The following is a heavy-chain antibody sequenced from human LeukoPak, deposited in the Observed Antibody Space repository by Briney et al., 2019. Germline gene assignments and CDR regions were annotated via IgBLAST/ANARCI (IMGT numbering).Heavy chain of an antibody. CDR2: IYPGDSDT. V-gene: IGHV5-51*01. D-gene: IGHD3-10*01. CDR1: GYSFPSYW. J-gene: IGHJ5*02. Sequence: GESLKISCKGSGYSFPSYWIAWVRQMPGKGLEWMGIIYPGDSDTKYSPSFQGQVTFSADKSINTAYLQWSSLKASDTAIYYCARHDITMIRGVLTTKETWFDPWGQGTLVTVSS. CDR3: ARHDITMIRGVLTTKETWFDP.